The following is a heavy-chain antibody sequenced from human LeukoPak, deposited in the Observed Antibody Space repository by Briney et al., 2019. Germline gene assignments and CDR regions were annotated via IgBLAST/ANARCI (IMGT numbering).Heavy chain of an antibody. V-gene: IGHV3-74*01. Sequence: GGSLRLSCAASGFTFSSYWMHWVRRAPGKGLVWVSRINSDGSSTNYADSVKGRFTISRDNAKNSLYLQMNSLRVEDTAVYYCARDRQFYYDSYGYSDYWGQGTLVTVSS. CDR3: ARDRQFYYDSYGYSDY. CDR2: INSDGSST. J-gene: IGHJ4*02. D-gene: IGHD3-22*01. CDR1: GFTFSSYW.